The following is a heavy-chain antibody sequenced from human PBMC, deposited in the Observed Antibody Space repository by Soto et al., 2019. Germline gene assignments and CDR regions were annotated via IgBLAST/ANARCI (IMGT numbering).Heavy chain of an antibody. CDR3: ARGASGRFYFDY. V-gene: IGHV3-74*01. Sequence: EVQLVESGGGLVQPGGSLRLSCAASGFTFSSYWMHWVRQAPGKGLVWISRIKFDASTVNYAASVKGRFTSSRDNAKNTVYRRMSSLGAEDTALYYCARGASGRFYFDYWGPGTVVTVSS. CDR2: IKFDASTV. J-gene: IGHJ4*02. D-gene: IGHD3-10*01. CDR1: GFTFSSYW.